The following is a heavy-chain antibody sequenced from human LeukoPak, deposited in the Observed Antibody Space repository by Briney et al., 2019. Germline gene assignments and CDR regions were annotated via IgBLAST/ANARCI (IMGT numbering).Heavy chain of an antibody. D-gene: IGHD5-24*01. V-gene: IGHV4-39*07. J-gene: IGHJ5*02. Sequence: SETLSLTCTVSGGSISSSSYYWGWIRQPPGKGLEWIGSIYYSGSTYYNPSLKSRVTIPVDTSKNQFSLKLSSVTAADTAVYYCARDLREMATIDVGFDPWGQGTLVTVSS. CDR3: ARDLREMATIDVGFDP. CDR1: GGSISSSSYY. CDR2: IYYSGST.